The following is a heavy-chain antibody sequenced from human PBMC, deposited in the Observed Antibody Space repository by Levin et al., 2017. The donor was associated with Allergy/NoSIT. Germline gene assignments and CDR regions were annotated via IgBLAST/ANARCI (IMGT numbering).Heavy chain of an antibody. D-gene: IGHD3-22*01. CDR3: ARGSYYYEPPDGMDV. CDR2: ISYDGSNK. CDR1: GFTFSSYA. J-gene: IGHJ6*02. V-gene: IGHV3-30-3*01. Sequence: PGGSLRLSCAASGFTFSSYAMHWVRQAPGKGLEWVAVISYDGSNKYYADSVKGRFTISRDNSKNTLYLQMNSLRAEDTAVYYCARGSYYYEPPDGMDVWGQGTTVTVSS.